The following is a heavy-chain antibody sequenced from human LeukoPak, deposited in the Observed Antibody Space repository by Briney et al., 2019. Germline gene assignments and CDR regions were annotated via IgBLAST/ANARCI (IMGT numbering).Heavy chain of an antibody. CDR3: ARENAVGATQGFDY. V-gene: IGHV4-30-4*08. Sequence: SQTLSFTSTVSGVSINNGDYYWRWIRHPPGKGLEWIGYIYYSGSTYYNPSLKGRVTLSVDTSKNQFSLKLSSVTAACTAVYYCARENAVGATQGFDYWGQGTLVTVS. CDR2: IYYSGST. D-gene: IGHD1-26*01. J-gene: IGHJ4*02. CDR1: GVSINNGDYY.